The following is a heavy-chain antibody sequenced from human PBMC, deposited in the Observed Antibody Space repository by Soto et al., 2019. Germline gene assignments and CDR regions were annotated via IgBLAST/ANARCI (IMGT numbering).Heavy chain of an antibody. CDR2: IVVGSGNT. CDR1: GFTFTSSA. V-gene: IGHV1-58*01. CDR3: AARLAGDALNPFDAFDI. Sequence: ASVKVSCKASGFTFTSSAVQWVRQARGQRLEWIGWIVVGSGNTNYAQKFQERVTITRDMSTSTAYMELSSLRSEDTAVYYCAARLAGDALNPFDAFDIWGQGTMVTVSS. J-gene: IGHJ3*02. D-gene: IGHD3-16*01.